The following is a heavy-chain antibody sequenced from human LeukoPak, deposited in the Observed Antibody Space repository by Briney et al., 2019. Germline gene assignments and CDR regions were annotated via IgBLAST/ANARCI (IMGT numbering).Heavy chain of an antibody. V-gene: IGHV3-23*01. CDR2: ISGSGGST. Sequence: GGSLRLSCAASGFTFSSYAMSWVRQAPGKGLEWVSAISGSGGSTYYADSVKGRFTISRDNSKNTLYLQMNSLRAEDTAVYYCAKDATPSLYYYDSSGYYSGGFDPWGQGTLVTVSS. CDR3: AKDATPSLYYYDSSGYYSGGFDP. D-gene: IGHD3-22*01. CDR1: GFTFSSYA. J-gene: IGHJ5*02.